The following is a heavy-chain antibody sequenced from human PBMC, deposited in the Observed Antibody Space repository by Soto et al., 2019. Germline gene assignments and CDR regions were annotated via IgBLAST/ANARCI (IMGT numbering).Heavy chain of an antibody. Sequence: GGSLRLSCAASGFTFSSYAMSWVRQAPGKGLEWVSAISGSGGSTYYADSVKGRFTISRDNSKNTLYLQMNSLRAEDTAVYYCAKDLSERGYSYGSGANWFDPWGQGTLVTVSS. CDR1: GFTFSSYA. CDR3: AKDLSERGYSYGSGANWFDP. V-gene: IGHV3-23*01. J-gene: IGHJ5*02. CDR2: ISGSGGST. D-gene: IGHD5-18*01.